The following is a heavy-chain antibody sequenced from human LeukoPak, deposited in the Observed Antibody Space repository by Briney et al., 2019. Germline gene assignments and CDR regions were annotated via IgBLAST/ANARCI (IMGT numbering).Heavy chain of an antibody. CDR1: GFTFSSYT. Sequence: GGSLRLSCVASGFTFSSYTMNWVRQAPGKGLEWVSSISPSSDYIYYADSVEGRFTISRDNAKNSLHLQMNSLGAEDTAVYYCARVEYYGSGTYSPIDYWGQGTLVTVSS. V-gene: IGHV3-21*01. D-gene: IGHD3-10*01. CDR2: ISPSSDYI. CDR3: ARVEYYGSGTYSPIDY. J-gene: IGHJ4*02.